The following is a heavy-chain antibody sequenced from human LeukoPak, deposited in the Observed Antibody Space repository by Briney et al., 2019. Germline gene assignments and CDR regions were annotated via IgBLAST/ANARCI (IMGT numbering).Heavy chain of an antibody. V-gene: IGHV4-34*01. J-gene: IGHJ5*02. D-gene: IGHD3-22*01. CDR2: INHSGST. CDR1: GGSFSGYY. Sequence: SETLSLTCAVYGGSFSGYYWSWIRQPPGKGLEWIGEINHSGSTNYNPSLKSRVTISVDTSKNQFSLKLSSVTAADTAVYYCARSRYYYDSSGNNWFDPWGQGTLVTVSS. CDR3: ARSRYYYDSSGNNWFDP.